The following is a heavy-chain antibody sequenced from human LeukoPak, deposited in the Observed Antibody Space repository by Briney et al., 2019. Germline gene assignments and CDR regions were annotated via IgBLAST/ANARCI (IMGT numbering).Heavy chain of an antibody. Sequence: GGSLRLSCAASGFTFDDYGMSWVRQAPGKGLEWVSGITWNGGSTAYADSVKGRFTISRDNAKNSLYLQMNSLRAEDTALYYCAKGSGEGIQVWLGYWGQGTLVTVSS. CDR2: ITWNGGST. CDR3: AKGSGEGIQVWLGY. CDR1: GFTFDDYG. V-gene: IGHV3-20*04. D-gene: IGHD5-18*01. J-gene: IGHJ4*02.